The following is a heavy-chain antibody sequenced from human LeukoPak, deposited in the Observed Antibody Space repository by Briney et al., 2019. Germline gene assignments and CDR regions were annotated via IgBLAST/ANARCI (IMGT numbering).Heavy chain of an antibody. V-gene: IGHV1-18*01. CDR2: ISPHTANT. CDR3: ARVVYYDSSGYFDN. D-gene: IGHD3-22*01. CDR1: GYPFNLYG. Sequence: ASVKVSCKASGYPFNLYGITWVRQAPGQGLEWLGWISPHTANTNYVQNLQDRVTLTTDTSTSTVYMQLRSLRPDDTAVYYCARVVYYDSSGYFDNWGQGTLVTVSS. J-gene: IGHJ4*02.